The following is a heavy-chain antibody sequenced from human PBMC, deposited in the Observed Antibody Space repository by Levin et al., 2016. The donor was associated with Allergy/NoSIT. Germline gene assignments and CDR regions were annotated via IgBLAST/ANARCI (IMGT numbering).Heavy chain of an antibody. Sequence: GSLRLSCTVSGGSISSSSYYWGWIRQPPGKGLEWIGSVYYSGSTYYNSSLKSRVTISIDTSKNQFSLKLSSVTAADTAVYYCARDNSGFGMDVWGQGTTVTVSS. J-gene: IGHJ6*02. CDR1: GGSISSSSYY. D-gene: IGHD6-25*01. CDR3: ARDNSGFGMDV. CDR2: VYYSGST. V-gene: IGHV4-39*07.